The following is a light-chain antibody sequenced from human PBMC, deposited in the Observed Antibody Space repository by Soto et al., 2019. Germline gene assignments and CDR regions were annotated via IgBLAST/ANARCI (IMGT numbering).Light chain of an antibody. CDR3: QQYGSSYT. Sequence: EIVLTQSPGTLSLSPGERATLSCRASQTVSRNYLAWYQQKPDQAPRLLIFDAVSRATGIPARFSGSGSGTDFTLTISRLDPEDFAVYYCQQYGSSYTFGGGTKVEIK. CDR2: DAV. CDR1: QTVSRNY. J-gene: IGKJ4*01. V-gene: IGKV3-20*01.